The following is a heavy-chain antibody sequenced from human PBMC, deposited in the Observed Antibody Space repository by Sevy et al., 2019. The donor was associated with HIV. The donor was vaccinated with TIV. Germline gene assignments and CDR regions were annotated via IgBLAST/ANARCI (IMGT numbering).Heavy chain of an antibody. CDR3: ASGAYYYAPPSQNFDY. Sequence: GGSLRLSCAASGFTFSSYGMHWVRQAPGKGLEWVALIWYDGTNKYYADSVKGRFTISRDNSKNTLYLQMNSLRAEDTAVYDCASGAYYYAPPSQNFDYWGPGTLVTVSS. V-gene: IGHV3-33*01. D-gene: IGHD3-10*01. CDR1: GFTFSSYG. CDR2: IWYDGTNK. J-gene: IGHJ4*02.